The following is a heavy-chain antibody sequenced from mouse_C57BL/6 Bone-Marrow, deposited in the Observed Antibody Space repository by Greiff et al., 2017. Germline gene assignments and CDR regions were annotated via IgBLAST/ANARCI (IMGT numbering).Heavy chain of an antibody. Sequence: QVTLKESGPGILQPSQTLSLTCSFSGFSLSTFGMGVGWIRQPSGKGLEWLAHIWWDDDKYYNPALKSRLTISTDTSKNQVFLKIANVDTADTATDYCARIAGEYRSNPAWFAYWGQGTLVTVSA. D-gene: IGHD2-14*01. V-gene: IGHV8-8*01. CDR1: GFSLSTFGMG. CDR3: ARIAGEYRSNPAWFAY. J-gene: IGHJ3*01. CDR2: IWWDDDK.